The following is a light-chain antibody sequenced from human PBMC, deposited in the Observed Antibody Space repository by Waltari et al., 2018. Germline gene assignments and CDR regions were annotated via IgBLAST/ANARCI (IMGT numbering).Light chain of an antibody. CDR1: QNIRNV. Sequence: DIQMTQSPSALSASVGNRVTITCRAMQNIRNVLLWYQQKPGKAPKLLIYGASTLQTGVPSRFSGSGSGTDFNLTISSVQPEDFAAYYWQQSYRIPPTFGGGTKVEI. CDR3: QQSYRIPPT. V-gene: IGKV1-39*01. CDR2: GAS. J-gene: IGKJ4*01.